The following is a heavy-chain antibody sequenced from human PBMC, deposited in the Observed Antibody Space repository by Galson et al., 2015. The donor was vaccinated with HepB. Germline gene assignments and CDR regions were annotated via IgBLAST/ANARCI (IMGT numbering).Heavy chain of an antibody. Sequence: SLRLSCAASGFTFSNAWMSWVRQAPGKGLEWVGRIKSKTDGGTTDYAAPVKGRFTISRDDSKNTLYLQMNSLKTEDTAVYYCTTGFVDTAMWGYYYYYGMDVWGQGTTVTVSS. J-gene: IGHJ6*02. CDR2: IKSKTDGGTT. D-gene: IGHD5-18*01. CDR3: TTGFVDTAMWGYYYYYGMDV. V-gene: IGHV3-15*01. CDR1: GFTFSNAW.